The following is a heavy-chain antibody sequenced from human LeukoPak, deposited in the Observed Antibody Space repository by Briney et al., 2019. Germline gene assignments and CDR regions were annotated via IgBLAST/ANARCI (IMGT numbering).Heavy chain of an antibody. J-gene: IGHJ4*02. CDR2: INHSGST. Sequence: SETLSLTCAVYGGSFSGYYWSWIRQPPGKGLEWIGEINHSGSTNYNPSLKSRVTISVDTSKDQFSLKLSSVTAADTAVYYCARAMGSGSLLFDYWGQGTLVTVSS. CDR3: ARAMGSGSLLFDY. D-gene: IGHD3-10*01. CDR1: GGSFSGYY. V-gene: IGHV4-34*01.